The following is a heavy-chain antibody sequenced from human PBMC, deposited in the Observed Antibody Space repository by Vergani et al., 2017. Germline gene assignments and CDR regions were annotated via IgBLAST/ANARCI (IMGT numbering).Heavy chain of an antibody. CDR1: GYTFTSYY. Sequence: QVPLVQSGAEVKKPGASVKVSCKASGYTFTSYYMHWVRQAPGQGLEWMGIINPSGGSTSYAQKFQGRVTMTRDTSTSTVYMELRSLRSEDTAVYYCARGQRSSGYDRYYFDYWGQGTLVTVSS. J-gene: IGHJ4*02. D-gene: IGHD5-12*01. V-gene: IGHV1-46*01. CDR3: ARGQRSSGYDRYYFDY. CDR2: INPSGGST.